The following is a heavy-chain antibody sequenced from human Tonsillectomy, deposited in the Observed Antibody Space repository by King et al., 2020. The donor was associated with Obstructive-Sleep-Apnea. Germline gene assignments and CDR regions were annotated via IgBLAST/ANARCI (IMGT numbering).Heavy chain of an antibody. CDR3: ARIRRGPAATNYYYYGMDV. CDR2: IKKDGSEK. CDR1: GFTFSTYW. D-gene: IGHD2-2*01. Sequence: VQLVESGGGLVQPGGSLRLSCVGSGFTFSTYWMNWVRQAPGKGLEWGAKIKKDGSEKYYVDSVKGRFTISRDNAKNSLYLQMNSRRADDTAVYYCARIRRGPAATNYYYYGMDVWGRGTTVTVSS. J-gene: IGHJ6*01. V-gene: IGHV3-7*03.